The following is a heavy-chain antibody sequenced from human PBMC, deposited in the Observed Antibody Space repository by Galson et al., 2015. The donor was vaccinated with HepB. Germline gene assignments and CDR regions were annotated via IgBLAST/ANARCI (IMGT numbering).Heavy chain of an antibody. V-gene: IGHV3-53*04. CDR3: ARGPRYYYDSSGPGYFDY. CDR1: GFTVSSNY. D-gene: IGHD3-22*01. J-gene: IGHJ4*03. CDR2: IYSGTST. Sequence: SLRLSCAASGFTVSSNYMSWVRQAPGKGLEWVSIIYSGTSTYYADSVRGRFTISRHNFKNTLYLQMNSLRAEDTAVYYCARGPRYYYDSSGPGYFDYWGQGPWSPSPQ.